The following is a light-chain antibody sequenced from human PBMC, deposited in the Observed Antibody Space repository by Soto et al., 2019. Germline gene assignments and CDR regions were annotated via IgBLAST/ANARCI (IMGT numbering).Light chain of an antibody. Sequence: DIQMTQSPSTLSASVGDRVNITCRASQSIRTWLAWYQQKAGKAPKILIYDASNLESGVPSRFSGSGSGTQFTLTISSLQPDAFATYYCQQDSTYWTFGQGTKVEIK. J-gene: IGKJ1*01. V-gene: IGKV1-5*01. CDR2: DAS. CDR1: QSIRTW. CDR3: QQDSTYWT.